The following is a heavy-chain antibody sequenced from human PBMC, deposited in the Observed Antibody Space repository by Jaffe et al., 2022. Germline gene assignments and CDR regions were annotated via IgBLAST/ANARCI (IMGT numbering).Heavy chain of an antibody. CDR1: VVSVSSGSYY. CDR3: ARATPYDFFDQNDH. V-gene: IGHV4-61*01. CDR2: ISYSGTT. Sequence: QVQLQESGPGLVKPSETLSLTCTVSVVSVSSGSYYWSWIRQPPGKGLEWIGYISYSGTTNYNPSLKSRVTISVDTSKNQFSLKLSSVTAADTAVYYCARATPYDFFDQNDHWGQGTLVTVSS. D-gene: IGHD3-3*01. J-gene: IGHJ4*02.